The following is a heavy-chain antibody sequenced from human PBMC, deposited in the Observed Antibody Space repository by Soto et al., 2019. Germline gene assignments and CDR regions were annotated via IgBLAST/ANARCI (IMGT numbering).Heavy chain of an antibody. J-gene: IGHJ4*02. CDR1: GYSFASYW. CDR2: IDPSDSQT. Sequence: GESLKISCKGSGYSFASYWITWVRQKPGKGLEWMGRIDPSDSQTYYSPSFRGHVTISVTKSITTVFLQWSSLRASDTAMYYCARQIYDSDTGPNFQYYFDSWGQGTPVTVSS. CDR3: ARQIYDSDTGPNFQYYFDS. V-gene: IGHV5-10-1*01. D-gene: IGHD3-22*01.